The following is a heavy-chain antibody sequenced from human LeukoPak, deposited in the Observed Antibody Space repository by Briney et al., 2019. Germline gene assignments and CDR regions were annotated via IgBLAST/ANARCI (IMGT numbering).Heavy chain of an antibody. CDR1: CGSISSSSYY. D-gene: IGHD3-9*01. J-gene: IGHJ4*02. CDR2: IYYSGST. Sequence: SETLSLTCTVSCGSISSSSYYWGWIRQPPRKGLEWIGSIYYSGSTYYNPSLKSRVTISVDTSKNQFSLKLSSVTAADTAVYYCARQRRILTGYYLDYWGQGTLVTVSS. V-gene: IGHV4-39*01. CDR3: ARQRRILTGYYLDY.